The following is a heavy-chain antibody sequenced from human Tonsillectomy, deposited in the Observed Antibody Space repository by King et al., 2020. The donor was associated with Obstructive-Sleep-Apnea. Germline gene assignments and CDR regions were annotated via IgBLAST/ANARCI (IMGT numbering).Heavy chain of an antibody. CDR1: GFTFSDYY. J-gene: IGHJ4*02. Sequence: VQLVESGGGLVKPGGSLRLSCAASGFTFSDYYMSWIRQAPRKGLEWVSYISSSSSFTNYADSVKGRFTISRDNAKNSLYLHMNSLRAEDTAVYYCARDGIAAAGTSPYWGQGTLVTVSS. CDR3: ARDGIAAAGTSPY. D-gene: IGHD6-13*01. CDR2: ISSSSSFT. V-gene: IGHV3-11*06.